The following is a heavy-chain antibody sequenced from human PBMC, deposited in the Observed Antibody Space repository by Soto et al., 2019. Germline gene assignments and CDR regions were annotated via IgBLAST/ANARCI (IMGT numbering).Heavy chain of an antibody. CDR3: ARVGGVPSSSPGVAH. CDR2: ISYSGTT. CDR1: GGSISGNYNY. J-gene: IGHJ4*02. Sequence: SETLSLTCTVSGGSISGNYNYWGWIRQPPGKGLEWIGSISYSGTTNSNPSLKSRITISVDTSKNHFSLRLSSVTAIDTAVYYCARVGGVPSSSPGVAHWGQGILVT. D-gene: IGHD6-13*01. V-gene: IGHV4-39*02.